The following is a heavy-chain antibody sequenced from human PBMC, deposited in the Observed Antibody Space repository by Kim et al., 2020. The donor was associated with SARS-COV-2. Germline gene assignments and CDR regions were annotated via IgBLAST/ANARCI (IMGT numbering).Heavy chain of an antibody. Sequence: GGSLRLSCTASGFNFGIYGMHWVRQAPGKGLEWVAVVSFDGSEIHYAESVKDRFTISRDNSKNTLYLQMNSLRIEDTATYYCARPITIFGVVTRYYQHWG. D-gene: IGHD3-3*01. J-gene: IGHJ1*01. V-gene: IGHV3-30*03. CDR2: VSFDGSEI. CDR1: GFNFGIYG. CDR3: ARPITIFGVVTRYYQH.